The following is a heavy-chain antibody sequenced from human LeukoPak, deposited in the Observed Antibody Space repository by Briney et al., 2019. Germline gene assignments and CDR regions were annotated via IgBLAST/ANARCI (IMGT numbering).Heavy chain of an antibody. CDR3: GTLAADFGVFDY. CDR1: GFTFSSYS. V-gene: IGHV3-30*02. CDR2: IRNDGSDK. D-gene: IGHD6-13*01. Sequence: PGGSLRLSCAASGFTFSSYSMNWVRQAPGKGLEWVSFIRNDGSDKYYADSVKGRFTISRDNSKNTLYLQMNSLIVEDTAVYYCGTLAADFGVFDYWGQGTLVTVSS. J-gene: IGHJ4*02.